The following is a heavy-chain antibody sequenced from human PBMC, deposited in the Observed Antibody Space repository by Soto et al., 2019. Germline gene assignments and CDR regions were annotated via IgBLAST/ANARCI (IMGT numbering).Heavy chain of an antibody. CDR2: ISYDGSNK. J-gene: IGHJ4*02. Sequence: GGSLRLSCAASGFTFSSYGMHWVRQAPGKGLEWVAVISYDGSNKYYADSVKGRFTISRDNSKNTLYLQMNSLRAEDTAVYYCAKDGYSSGWYEYYFDYWGQG. D-gene: IGHD6-19*01. CDR3: AKDGYSSGWYEYYFDY. CDR1: GFTFSSYG. V-gene: IGHV3-30*18.